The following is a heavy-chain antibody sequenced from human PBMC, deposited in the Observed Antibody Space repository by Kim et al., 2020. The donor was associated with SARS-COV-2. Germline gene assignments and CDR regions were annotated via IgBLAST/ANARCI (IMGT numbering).Heavy chain of an antibody. D-gene: IGHD2-21*01. Sequence: SETLSLTCTVSGGSISSGGYYWSWIRQHPGKGLEWIGYIYYSGSTYYNPSLKSRVTISVDTSKNQFSLKLSSVTAADTAVYYCARASRIFSPPFDYWGQGTLVTVSS. V-gene: IGHV4-31*03. CDR1: GGSISSGGYY. CDR3: ARASRIFSPPFDY. CDR2: IYYSGST. J-gene: IGHJ4*02.